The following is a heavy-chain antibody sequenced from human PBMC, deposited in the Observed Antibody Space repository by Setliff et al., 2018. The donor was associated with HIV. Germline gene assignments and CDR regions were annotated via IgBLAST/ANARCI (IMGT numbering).Heavy chain of an antibody. J-gene: IGHJ6*03. D-gene: IGHD2-15*01. CDR3: ARGSEPPYYYYHYMDV. Sequence: ASVKVSCKASGYTFNTYGISWVRQAPGQGLEWMGWISVYNGNTNYAQKLQGRLTMTTDTSTSTAYMELRRLRSDDTAVYYRARGSEPPYYYYHYMDVWGKGTKVTVSS. CDR1: GYTFNTYG. V-gene: IGHV1-18*01. CDR2: ISVYNGNT.